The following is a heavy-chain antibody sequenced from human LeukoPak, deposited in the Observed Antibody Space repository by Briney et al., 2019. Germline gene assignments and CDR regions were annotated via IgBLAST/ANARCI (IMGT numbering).Heavy chain of an antibody. Sequence: GGSLRLSCAASGFTFSSYGMSWVRQAPGKGLEWASAISGSGGSTYYADSVKGRFTISRDNSKNTLYLQMNSVRAEDTAVYFCARGGVDHYGSGTYYLMYYFDHWGQGALVTVSS. CDR3: ARGGVDHYGSGTYYLMYYFDH. J-gene: IGHJ4*02. CDR1: GFTFSSYG. D-gene: IGHD3-10*01. CDR2: ISGSGGST. V-gene: IGHV3-23*01.